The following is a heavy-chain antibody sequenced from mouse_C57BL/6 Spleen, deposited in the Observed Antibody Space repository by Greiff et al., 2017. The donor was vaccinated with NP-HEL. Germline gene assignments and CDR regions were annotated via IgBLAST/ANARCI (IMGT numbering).Heavy chain of an antibody. CDR1: GFNIKDDY. CDR2: IDPGNGDT. J-gene: IGHJ2*01. V-gene: IGHV14-4*01. CDR3: TAIYDGYYGY. D-gene: IGHD2-3*01. Sequence: EVQLQQSGAELVRPGASVKLSCTASGFNIKDDYMHWVKQRPEQGLEWIGWIDPGNGDTEYASKFQGKATITADTSSNTAYLQLSSLTSEDTAVYYCTAIYDGYYGYWGQGTTLTVSS.